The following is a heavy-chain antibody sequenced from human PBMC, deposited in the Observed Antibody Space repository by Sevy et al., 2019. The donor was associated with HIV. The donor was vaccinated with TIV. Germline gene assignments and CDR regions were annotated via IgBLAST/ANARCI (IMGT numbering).Heavy chain of an antibody. D-gene: IGHD3-9*01. CDR3: TSFRGTISAYYYFGMDV. CDR2: IRSKTFGGTT. V-gene: IGHV3-49*03. Sequence: GGSLRLSCITSGFRFSDYALTWLRQAPGKGLEWVGFIRSKTFGGTTEYAASVKGRFTISRDESKSIAYLEMNSLKTGDTAIYYGTSFRGTISAYYYFGMDVWGQGATVTVSS. CDR1: GFRFSDYA. J-gene: IGHJ6*02.